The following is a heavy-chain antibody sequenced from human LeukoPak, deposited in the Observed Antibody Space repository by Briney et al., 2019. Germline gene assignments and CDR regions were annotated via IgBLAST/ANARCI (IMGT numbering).Heavy chain of an antibody. V-gene: IGHV3-33*01. CDR3: ARDRAFGGDCPEY. CDR2: IWYAGNNK. J-gene: IGHJ4*02. CDR1: GFTFSSYG. Sequence: GGSLRLSCAASGFTFSSYGMHWVRQAPGKGLEWVAVIWYAGNNKYYADSVKGRFTISRDNSKNTLYLQMNSLRAEDTAVYFCARDRAFGGDCPEYWGQGTLVTVSS. D-gene: IGHD2-21*02.